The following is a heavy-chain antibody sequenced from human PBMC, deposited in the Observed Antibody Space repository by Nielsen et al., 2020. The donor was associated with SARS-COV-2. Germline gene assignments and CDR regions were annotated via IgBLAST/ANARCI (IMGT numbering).Heavy chain of an antibody. CDR2: VTMCGRYM. CDR3: ARDQDGGAATSNWYFDL. J-gene: IGHJ2*01. D-gene: IGHD6-25*01. Sequence: GESLKISCAASGFTFTTYSMNWVRQAPGKGLEWVSGVTMCGRYMYYADSVRGRFTVSRDNAENSLYLEMNSLRVEDTAVYYCARDQDGGAATSNWYFDLWGRGTLVIVSS. CDR1: GFTFTTYS. V-gene: IGHV3-21*01.